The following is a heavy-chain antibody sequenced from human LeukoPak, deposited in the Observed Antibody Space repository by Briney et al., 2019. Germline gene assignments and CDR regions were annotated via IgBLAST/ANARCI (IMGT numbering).Heavy chain of an antibody. CDR1: GFTFSSCA. J-gene: IGHJ6*04. CDR2: ISYDGSNK. Sequence: GGSLRLSCAASGFTFSSCAMHWVRQAPGKGLEWVAVISYDGSNKYYADSVKGRFTISRDNSKNTLYLQMNSLRAEDTAVYYCAREDAPYCSSTSCYYYYGMDVWGKGTTVTVSS. D-gene: IGHD2-2*01. CDR3: AREDAPYCSSTSCYYYYGMDV. V-gene: IGHV3-30*04.